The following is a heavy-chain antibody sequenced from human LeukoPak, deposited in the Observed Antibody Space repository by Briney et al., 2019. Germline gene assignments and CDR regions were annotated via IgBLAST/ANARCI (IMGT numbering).Heavy chain of an antibody. CDR1: GYTFTGYY. CDR2: INPNSGGT. CDR3: ARGYDSSGYYYY. Sequence: AASVKVSCKASGYTFTGYYMHWVRQAPGQGLEWMGRINPNSGGTNYAQKFQGRVTMTRDTSISTAYMELSRLRSDDTAVYYYARGYDSSGYYYYWGQEPWSPSPQ. J-gene: IGHJ4*01. V-gene: IGHV1-2*06. D-gene: IGHD3-22*01.